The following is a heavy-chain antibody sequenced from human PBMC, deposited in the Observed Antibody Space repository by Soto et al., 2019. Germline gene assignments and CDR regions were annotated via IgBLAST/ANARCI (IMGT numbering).Heavy chain of an antibody. V-gene: IGHV4-4*07. Sequence: PSATXSLTYTFSVDSTITYSFNLIRQPAGKGLEWIGCIYTTGSSNYNPSLESRIAISVDTYKNQFFLKLSSVTAADTAVYYCEGAAYKHGQFDSWGQGTLVTVSS. J-gene: IGHJ4*02. CDR1: VDSTITYS. D-gene: IGHD1-1*01. CDR2: IYTTGSS. CDR3: EGAAYKHGQFDS.